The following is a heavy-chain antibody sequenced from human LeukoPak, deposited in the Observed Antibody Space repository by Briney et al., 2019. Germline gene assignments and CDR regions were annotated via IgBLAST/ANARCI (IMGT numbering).Heavy chain of an antibody. D-gene: IGHD5-12*01. J-gene: IGHJ4*02. CDR2: IDTYHADT. V-gene: IGHV1-18*01. Sequence: ASVKVSCKASGYTFTSYGISWVRQAPGQGLEWMGWIDTYHADTKSAQKFQGRLTMTTDTSTSTASLELRSLTSDDTAVYYCAREQGGSFLFDYWGQGTVVTVSS. CDR3: AREQGGSFLFDY. CDR1: GYTFTSYG.